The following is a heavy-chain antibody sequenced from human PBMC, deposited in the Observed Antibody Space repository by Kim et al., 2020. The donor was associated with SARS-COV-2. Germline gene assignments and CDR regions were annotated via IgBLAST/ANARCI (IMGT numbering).Heavy chain of an antibody. CDR2: IYSGGST. CDR3: ARDLRWLQPHGSMDV. Sequence: GGSLRLSCAASGFTVSSNYMSWVRQAPGKGLEWVSVIYSGGSTYYADSVKGRFTISRDNSKNTLYLQMNSLRAEDTAVYYCARDLRWLQPHGSMDVWGQGTTVTVSS. J-gene: IGHJ6*02. CDR1: GFTVSSNY. D-gene: IGHD5-12*01. V-gene: IGHV3-53*01.